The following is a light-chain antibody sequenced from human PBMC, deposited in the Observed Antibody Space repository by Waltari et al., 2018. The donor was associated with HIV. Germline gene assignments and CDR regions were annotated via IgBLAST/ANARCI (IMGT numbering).Light chain of an antibody. Sequence: QSVLTQPPSASGTPGQTVPISCSGSSSNIGNDNVYWYQQVPGMTPKLLIYKNYQRPSGVPDRFAGSKSGTSASLAISGLRSEDEADYYCVGWDGSLSAYVFGAGTKVTVL. J-gene: IGLJ1*01. CDR3: VGWDGSLSAYV. CDR2: KNY. CDR1: SSNIGNDN. V-gene: IGLV1-47*01.